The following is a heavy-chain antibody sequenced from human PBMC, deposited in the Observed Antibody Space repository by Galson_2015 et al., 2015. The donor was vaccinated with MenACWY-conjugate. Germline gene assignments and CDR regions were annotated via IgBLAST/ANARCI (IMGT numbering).Heavy chain of an antibody. Sequence: QSGAAVKKPGASLKISCKGSGYSFPRYWVGWGRQMPGKGLEGMGIINPGDSDTRYTRPFKAQVTISADKSISTSFLQRSRLKSTDTVMYYCARPLPYCGGDCHDAFDIWGQGTMVTVSS. CDR1: GYSFPRYW. CDR3: ARPLPYCGGDCHDAFDI. CDR2: INPGDSDT. V-gene: IGHV5-51*01. D-gene: IGHD2-21*02. J-gene: IGHJ3*02.